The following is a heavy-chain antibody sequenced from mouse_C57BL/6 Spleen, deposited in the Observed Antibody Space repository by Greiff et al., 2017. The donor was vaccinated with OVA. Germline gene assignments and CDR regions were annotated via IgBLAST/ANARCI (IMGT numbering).Heavy chain of an antibody. J-gene: IGHJ1*03. CDR1: GYTFTSYW. CDR2: IDPSDSYT. V-gene: IGHV1-69*01. Sequence: VQLQQPGAELVMPGASVKLSCKASGYTFTSYWMHWVKQRPGQGLEWIGEIDPSDSYTNYNQKFKGKSTLTVDKSSSTAYMQLSSLTSEDSAVYYCARKNYCDVWGTGTTVTVSS. CDR3: ARKNYCDV.